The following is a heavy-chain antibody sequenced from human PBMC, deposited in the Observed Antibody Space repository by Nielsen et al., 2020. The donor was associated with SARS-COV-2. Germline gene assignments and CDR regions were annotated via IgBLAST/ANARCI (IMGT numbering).Heavy chain of an antibody. V-gene: IGHV3-30*18. CDR2: ISYDGSNK. CDR1: GFTFSSYW. J-gene: IGHJ3*02. D-gene: IGHD3-16*02. Sequence: GGSLRLSCAASGFTFSSYWMNWVRQAPGKGLEWVAVISYDGSNKYYADSVKGRFTISRDNAKNSLYLQMNSLRPEDTALYYCAKDKAFGGVIAPSDAFDIWGQGTMVTVSS. CDR3: AKDKAFGGVIAPSDAFDI.